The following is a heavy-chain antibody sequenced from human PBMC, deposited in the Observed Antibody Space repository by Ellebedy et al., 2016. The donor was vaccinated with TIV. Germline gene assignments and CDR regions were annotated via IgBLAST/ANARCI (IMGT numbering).Heavy chain of an antibody. CDR3: ARGISSSPGIDS. V-gene: IGHV3-7*04. D-gene: IGHD2-15*01. CDR2: INQDGSEN. CDR1: GFNFSNSW. J-gene: IGHJ4*02. Sequence: GESLKISXATSGFNFSNSWMNWVRQTPGKGLEWVANINQDGSENFYLDSVKGRFTVSRDNVKNSLYLQMSSLRAEDTAVYYCARGISSSPGIDSWGQGTLVTVSS.